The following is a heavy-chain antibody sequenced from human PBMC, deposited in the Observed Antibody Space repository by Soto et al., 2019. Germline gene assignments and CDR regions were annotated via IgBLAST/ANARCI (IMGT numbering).Heavy chain of an antibody. CDR1: GYTFTSYA. D-gene: IGHD6-13*01. CDR3: ARHPQPYSSSWTYFQH. Sequence: ASVKVSCKASGYTFTSYAMHWGRQAPGQRLEWMGWINAGNGNTKYSQKFQGRVTITRDTSASTAYMELSSLRSEDTAVYYCARHPQPYSSSWTYFQHWGQGILVT. V-gene: IGHV1-3*01. CDR2: INAGNGNT. J-gene: IGHJ1*01.